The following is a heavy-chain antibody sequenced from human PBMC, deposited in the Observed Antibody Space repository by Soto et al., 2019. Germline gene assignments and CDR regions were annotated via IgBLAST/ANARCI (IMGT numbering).Heavy chain of an antibody. D-gene: IGHD3-3*01. CDR2: IKSKTDGGTT. V-gene: IGHV3-15*07. J-gene: IGHJ6*02. CDR1: GFTFSNAW. CDR3: TTSDEKLRFLELAGNYGMDV. Sequence: GGSLRLSCAASGFTFSNAWMNWVRQAPGKGLEWVGRIKSKTDGGTTDYAAPVKGRFTISRDDSKNTLYLQMNSLKTEDTAVYYCTTSDEKLRFLELAGNYGMDVWGQGTTVTVSS.